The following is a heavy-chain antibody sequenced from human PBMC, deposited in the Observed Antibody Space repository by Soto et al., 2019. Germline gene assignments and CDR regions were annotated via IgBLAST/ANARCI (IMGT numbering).Heavy chain of an antibody. V-gene: IGHV1-18*04. CDR1: GYTFTNYG. J-gene: IGHJ3*02. CDR2: ISAYNGNT. CDR3: ALGILQLWASDAFDI. Sequence: ASVKVSCKASGYTFTNYGISWVRQAPGQGLEWMGWISAYNGNTNYAQKLQGRVTMTTDTSTSTAYMELRSLRSDDTAVYYCALGILQLWASDAFDIWGQGTMVTVSS. D-gene: IGHD5-18*01.